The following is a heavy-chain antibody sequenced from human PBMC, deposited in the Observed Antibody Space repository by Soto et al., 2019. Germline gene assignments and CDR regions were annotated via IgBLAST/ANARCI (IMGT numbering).Heavy chain of an antibody. CDR3: ARGPSSLTRFDY. Sequence: GGSLSLSCAASGFTFSSYAMHWVRQAPGKGLEWVAVVSYDGSNKYYADSVKGRFTISRDNSKNTLYLQMNSLGAEDTAVYNCARGPSSLTRFDYWGQGTLVTVSS. CDR1: GFTFSSYA. V-gene: IGHV3-30-3*01. CDR2: VSYDGSNK. D-gene: IGHD2-2*01. J-gene: IGHJ4*02.